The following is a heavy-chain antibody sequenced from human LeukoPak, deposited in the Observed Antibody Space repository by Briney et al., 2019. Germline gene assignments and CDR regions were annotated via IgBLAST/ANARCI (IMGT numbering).Heavy chain of an antibody. J-gene: IGHJ3*02. CDR2: IYYSGST. CDR1: GGSISSGGYY. Sequence: SQTLSLTCTVSGGSISSGGYYWSWIRQHPGKGLEWIGYIYYSGSTYYNPSLKSRVTISVDTSKNQFSLKLSSVTAADTAVYYCARDASWLDAFDIWGQGIMVTVSS. V-gene: IGHV4-31*03. CDR3: ARDASWLDAFDI. D-gene: IGHD6-13*01.